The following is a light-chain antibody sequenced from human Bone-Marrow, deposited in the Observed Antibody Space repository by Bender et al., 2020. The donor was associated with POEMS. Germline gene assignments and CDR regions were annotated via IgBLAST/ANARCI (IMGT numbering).Light chain of an antibody. CDR2: DVS. CDR3: CSYAGSNIWV. J-gene: IGLJ3*02. Sequence: QSALTQPASVSGSPGQSITISCTGTSSDIGDYNYVSWYQQHPGKAPKLMIYDVSSRPSGVSNRFSGSKSGNTASLTLSGLQAEDEADYYCCSYAGSNIWVFGGGTKVTVL. CDR1: SSDIGDYNY. V-gene: IGLV2-14*03.